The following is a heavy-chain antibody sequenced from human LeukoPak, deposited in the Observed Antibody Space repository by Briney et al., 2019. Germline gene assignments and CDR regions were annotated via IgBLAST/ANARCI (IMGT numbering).Heavy chain of an antibody. CDR1: GYAFTSYG. J-gene: IGHJ5*02. D-gene: IGHD6-6*01. CDR2: IRAYNGNT. Sequence: ASVKVSCKASGYAFTSYGISWVRQAPGQRVEWMGWIRAYNGNTNYAQNLQGRVTMTTDTSTSTAYMELRSLRSDDTAVYYCAIDRSIAALDLFDPWGQGTLVTVSS. V-gene: IGHV1-18*01. CDR3: AIDRSIAALDLFDP.